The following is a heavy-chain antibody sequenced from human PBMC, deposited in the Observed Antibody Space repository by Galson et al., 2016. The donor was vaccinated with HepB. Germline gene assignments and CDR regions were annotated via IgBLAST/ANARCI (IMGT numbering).Heavy chain of an antibody. Sequence: SLRLSCAASGFTLNNYALNWVRQAPRKGLEWVALISYDGSNRYYGDPVRGRFAISRDTSKNTVYLQMNSLRPEDTAVYYCARDQGWEGGWFDPWGQGTLVTFSS. V-gene: IGHV3-30*09. CDR2: ISYDGSNR. CDR1: GFTLNNYA. CDR3: ARDQGWEGGWFDP. D-gene: IGHD1-26*01. J-gene: IGHJ5*02.